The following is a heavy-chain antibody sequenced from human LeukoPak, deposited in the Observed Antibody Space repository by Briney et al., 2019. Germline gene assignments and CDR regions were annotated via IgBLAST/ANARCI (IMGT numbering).Heavy chain of an antibody. J-gene: IGHJ5*02. CDR2: IKPSAGSS. D-gene: IGHD2-15*01. CDR1: GCTFTSDY. Sequence: ASVKVSCKASGCTFTSDYMQWVRQAPGQGLEWVGIIKPSAGSSGYAQKFQGRGTMSRDTSTSTVYIELSSLQCEDTDVYYYARAGSSVTNWLDPWREGSLVTVSS. CDR3: ARAGSSVTNWLDP. V-gene: IGHV1-46*01.